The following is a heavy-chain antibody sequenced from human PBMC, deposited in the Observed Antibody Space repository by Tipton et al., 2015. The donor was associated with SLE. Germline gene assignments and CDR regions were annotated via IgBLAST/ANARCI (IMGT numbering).Heavy chain of an antibody. CDR2: IRYDGSNK. Sequence: SLRLSCAASGFTFSSYGMHWVRQAPGKGLEWVAFIRYDGSNKYYADSLKGRFTISRDNAKNSLYLQMNSLRAEDTAVYYCAGGREYYGSGSYPVDYWARERWSPSPQ. V-gene: IGHV3-30*02. CDR1: GFTFSSYG. D-gene: IGHD3-10*01. CDR3: AGGREYYGSGSYPVDY. J-gene: IGHJ4*02.